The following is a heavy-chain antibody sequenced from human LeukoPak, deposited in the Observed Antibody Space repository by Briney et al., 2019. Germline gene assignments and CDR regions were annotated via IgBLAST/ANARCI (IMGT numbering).Heavy chain of an antibody. CDR1: DDSFSTHY. CDR2: ISSIGST. Sequence: SETLSLTCSVSDDSFSTHYWTWIRHPPGKGLEWIGYISSIGSTNSNPSLKSRVTISVDTFKNQFSLKMTSVTAADTAVYYCARDPTTVTKGFDIWGQGTMVTVSS. J-gene: IGHJ3*02. CDR3: ARDPTTVTKGFDI. D-gene: IGHD4-17*01. V-gene: IGHV4-59*11.